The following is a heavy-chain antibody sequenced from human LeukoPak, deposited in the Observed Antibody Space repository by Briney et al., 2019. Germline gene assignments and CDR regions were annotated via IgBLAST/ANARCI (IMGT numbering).Heavy chain of an antibody. D-gene: IGHD6-19*01. CDR2: MNPNSGNT. Sequence: ASVKVSCKASGFTFTSHDYNWVRQATGQGLEWMGWMNPNSGNTGYAQKFQGRVTMTRDTSISTAYMELSSLSSEDTAVYYCAKVGRPSVAGTSEYFQHWGQGTLVTVSS. CDR3: AKVGRPSVAGTSEYFQH. J-gene: IGHJ1*01. V-gene: IGHV1-8*01. CDR1: GFTFTSHD.